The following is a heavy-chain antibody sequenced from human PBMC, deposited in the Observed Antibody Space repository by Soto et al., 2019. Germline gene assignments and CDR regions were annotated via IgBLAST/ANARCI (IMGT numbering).Heavy chain of an antibody. Sequence: QVQLVESGGGVVQPGRSLRLSCAASGFTFSSYAMHWVRQAPGKGLEWVAVISYDGSNKYYADSVKGRFTISRDNSKNALYLQMNRLRAEDTAGYYCARAPGGTHSYYSGMDVWGQGTTVTVSS. J-gene: IGHJ6*02. CDR1: GFTFSSYA. V-gene: IGHV3-30-3*01. CDR2: ISYDGSNK. CDR3: ARAPGGTHSYYSGMDV. D-gene: IGHD1-1*01.